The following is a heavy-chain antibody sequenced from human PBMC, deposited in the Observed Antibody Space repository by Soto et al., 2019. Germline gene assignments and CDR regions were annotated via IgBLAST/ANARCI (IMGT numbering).Heavy chain of an antibody. CDR2: IYYSGST. V-gene: IGHV4-39*01. CDR3: ARFHGDYIWGSYADF. J-gene: IGHJ4*02. CDR1: GGSISSSSYY. Sequence: QLQLQESGRGLVKPSETLYLTCTVSGGSISSSSYYWGWIRQPPGKGLEWIGSIYYSGSTYYNPSLKSRVTISVDTSKNQFSLKLSSVTAADTAVYYCARFHGDYIWGSYADFWGQGTLVTVSS. D-gene: IGHD3-16*01.